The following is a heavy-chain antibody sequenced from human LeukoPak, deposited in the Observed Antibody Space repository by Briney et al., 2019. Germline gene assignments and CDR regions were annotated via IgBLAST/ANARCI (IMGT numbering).Heavy chain of an antibody. D-gene: IGHD3-22*01. CDR3: AREDFYDSGSDDY. Sequence: ASVKVSCKASGYSFTNYDINWVRQATGQGLEWMGWMNPNSGITAYAQKFQGRVTITRNTSISTAYMELSSLRSEDTAVYYCAREDFYDSGSDDYWGQGTLVTVSS. V-gene: IGHV1-8*03. J-gene: IGHJ4*02. CDR2: MNPNSGIT. CDR1: GYSFTNYD.